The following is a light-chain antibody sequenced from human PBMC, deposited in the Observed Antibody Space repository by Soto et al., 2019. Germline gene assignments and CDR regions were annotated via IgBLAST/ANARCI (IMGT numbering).Light chain of an antibody. CDR2: DAS. CDR3: QQLNSSPFT. J-gene: IGKJ5*01. V-gene: IGKV1-5*01. Sequence: DIQMTQSPSTLSASVGDRVTMTCRASQSISSWLAWYQQKPGKAPKLLIYDASNLESGVPSRFSGSGSGTEFTLTISSLLPEDFATYHCQQLNSSPFTFGQGTRLEI. CDR1: QSISSW.